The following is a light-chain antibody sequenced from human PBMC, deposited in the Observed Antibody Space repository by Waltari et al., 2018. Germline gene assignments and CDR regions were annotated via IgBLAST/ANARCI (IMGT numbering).Light chain of an antibody. V-gene: IGLV1-51*01. J-gene: IGLJ3*02. CDR3: GTWDSNLSAWV. Sequence: QSVLTQPPSVSAAPGQTVTISCSGSSPNIGKNYVSWYQQFPGPAPNPLIYDPNKRPSGIPDRFSGSKSGTSVTLGISGLQTGDEADYYCGTWDSNLSAWVFGEGTRLTVL. CDR2: DPN. CDR1: SPNIGKNY.